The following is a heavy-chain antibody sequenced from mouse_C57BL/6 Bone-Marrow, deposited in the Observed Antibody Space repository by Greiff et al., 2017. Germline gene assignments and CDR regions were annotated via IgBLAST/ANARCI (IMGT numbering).Heavy chain of an antibody. CDR1: GYTFTSYW. D-gene: IGHD2-1*01. CDR2: IDPSDSYT. V-gene: IGHV1-69*01. Sequence: VQLQQSGAELVMPGASVKLSCKASGYTFTSYWMHWVKQRPGQGLEWIGEIDPSDSYTNYNQKFKGKSTLTVDKSSRTAYMHLSSLTTEDSAVYYCARNASYYDYDAMDYWGQGTSVTGSS. J-gene: IGHJ4*01. CDR3: ARNASYYDYDAMDY.